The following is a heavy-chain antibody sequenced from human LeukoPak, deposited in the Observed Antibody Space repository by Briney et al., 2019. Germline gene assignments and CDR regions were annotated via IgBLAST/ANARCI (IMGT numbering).Heavy chain of an antibody. Sequence: GGSLRLSCAASGFTFNTHAMHWVRQAPGKGLEWVAVIAYDGSNKFYADSVKGRYTISRDNSKNTLYLQMSSLRAEDTAVYYCAKALGVGYNYGHWGQGTLVTVSS. D-gene: IGHD5-12*01. CDR2: IAYDGSNK. V-gene: IGHV3-30-3*01. CDR3: AKALGVGYNYGH. J-gene: IGHJ4*02. CDR1: GFTFNTHA.